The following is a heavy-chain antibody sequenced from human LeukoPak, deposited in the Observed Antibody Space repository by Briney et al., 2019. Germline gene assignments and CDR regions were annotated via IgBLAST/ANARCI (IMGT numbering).Heavy chain of an antibody. Sequence: PSETLSLSCTVSGGSISNYYWNWLRQPPGKGLEWIGYIYYSGSTNYNPSLKSRVTISVDTSKNQFSLKLSSVTAADTAVYYCARGTMMVGPWGQGTLVTVSS. CDR3: ARGTMMVGP. J-gene: IGHJ5*02. CDR1: GGSISNYY. D-gene: IGHD3-22*01. V-gene: IGHV4-59*01. CDR2: IYYSGST.